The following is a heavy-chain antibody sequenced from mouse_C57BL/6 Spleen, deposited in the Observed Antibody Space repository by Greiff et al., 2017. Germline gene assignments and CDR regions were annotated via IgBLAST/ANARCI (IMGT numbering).Heavy chain of an antibody. CDR2: INPCCGYT. D-gene: IGHD4-1*01. V-gene: IGHV1-7*01. CDR3: ASPLTGGAWFAY. J-gene: IGHJ3*01. CDR1: GYTFTSSW. Sequence: VQLVESGAELAKPGASVKLSCKASGYTFTSSWMHLLKQRPGQGLEWIGYINPCCGYTKYNQQFKDKATLTADKSSSTPYMQLSSLTYTYSAVCCCASPLTGGAWFAYWGQGTLVTVSA.